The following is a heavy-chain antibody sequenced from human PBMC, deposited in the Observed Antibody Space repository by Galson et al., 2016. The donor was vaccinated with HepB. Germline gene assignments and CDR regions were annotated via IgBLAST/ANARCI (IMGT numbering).Heavy chain of an antibody. D-gene: IGHD5-18*01. CDR3: ARGQDTSVEIYYYSMDV. CDR2: IVSGSDTI. V-gene: IGHV3-48*02. Sequence: SLRLSCAASGFIFSRYSMNWVRQAPGKGLEWASYIVSGSDTIYYADSVKGRFTISRDNAKNSLYLQMIGLRDEDTAVYYCARGQDTSVEIYYYSMDVWGHGTTVTVSS. J-gene: IGHJ6*02. CDR1: GFIFSRYS.